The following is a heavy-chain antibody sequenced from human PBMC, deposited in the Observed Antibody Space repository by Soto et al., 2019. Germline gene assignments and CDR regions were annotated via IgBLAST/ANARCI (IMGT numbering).Heavy chain of an antibody. D-gene: IGHD3-10*01. V-gene: IGHV4-59*01. CDR2: IYYSGST. CDR1: GGSISSYY. J-gene: IGHJ3*02. Sequence: PSETLSLTCTVSGGSISSYYWSWIRQPPGKELEWIGYIYYSGSTNYNPSLKSRVTISVDTSKNQFSLKLSSVTAADTAVYYCARASEEFFSINDAFDIWGQGTMVTVSS. CDR3: ARASEEFFSINDAFDI.